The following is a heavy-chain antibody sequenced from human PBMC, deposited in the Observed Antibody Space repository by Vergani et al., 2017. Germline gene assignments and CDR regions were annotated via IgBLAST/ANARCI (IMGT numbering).Heavy chain of an antibody. CDR1: GIPFDEYA. CDR2: INWKSDRI. V-gene: IGHV3-9*01. CDR3: VKDLAASGKYWYFDL. Sequence: EVQLVESGGGLVQPGRSLRLSCAASGIPFDEYAEHWVRQAPGKGLEWVSGINWKSDRIAYADCVKGRFTISRVNAKNSLYLQMNSLRAEDTALYYCVKDLAASGKYWYFDLWVRGTLVTV. J-gene: IGHJ2*01. D-gene: IGHD6-13*01.